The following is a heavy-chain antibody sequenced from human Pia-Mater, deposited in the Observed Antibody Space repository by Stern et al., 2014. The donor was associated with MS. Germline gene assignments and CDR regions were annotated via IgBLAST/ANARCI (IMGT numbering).Heavy chain of an antibody. CDR2: IIPTFDTP. CDR3: ARAYTYYSNSAGY. J-gene: IGHJ4*02. CDR1: GGTFSSYE. V-gene: IGHV1-69*01. D-gene: IGHD3-10*01. Sequence: QVQLVQSGAEVKKPGSSGKVSCKASGGTFSSYEITWVRQAPGQGLEWMGGIIPTFDTPTYPQKFQDRVTISADESTNTAYLELNGLKSDDTAIYFCARAYTYYSNSAGYWGQGTLVTVSS.